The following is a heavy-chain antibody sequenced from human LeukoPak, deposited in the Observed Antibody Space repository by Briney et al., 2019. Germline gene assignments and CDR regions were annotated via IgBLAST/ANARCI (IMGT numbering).Heavy chain of an antibody. D-gene: IGHD3-22*01. CDR3: ARLRYYDSSGYLPWAFDI. CDR1: GFTFSNYW. CDR2: INSDGSST. Sequence: GGSLRLSCAASGFTFSNYWMHWVRQTPGQGLVWVSRINSDGSSTTYADSVKGRFTISRDNAKNTVYLQMNSLRAEDTAVYYCARLRYYDSSGYLPWAFDIWGQGTMVTVSS. J-gene: IGHJ3*02. V-gene: IGHV3-74*01.